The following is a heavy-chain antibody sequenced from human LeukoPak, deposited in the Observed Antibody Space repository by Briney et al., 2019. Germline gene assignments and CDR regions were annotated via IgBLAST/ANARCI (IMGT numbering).Heavy chain of an antibody. J-gene: IGHJ3*02. Sequence: KPGGSVTLSCSASGFTFSSYSMNWLRPAPGKGLEWVSSISSSSSYIYYADSVKGRFTISRDNAKDSLYLQMNSLRAEDTAVYYCARDPGYCSSTSCLGDAFDIWGQGTMVTVSS. V-gene: IGHV3-21*01. CDR3: ARDPGYCSSTSCLGDAFDI. D-gene: IGHD2-2*01. CDR2: ISSSSSYI. CDR1: GFTFSSYS.